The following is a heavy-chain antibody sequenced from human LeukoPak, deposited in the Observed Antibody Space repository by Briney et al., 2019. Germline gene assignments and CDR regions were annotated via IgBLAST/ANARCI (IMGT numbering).Heavy chain of an antibody. CDR2: IYPGDSDT. V-gene: IGHV5-51*01. CDR1: GYSFTYYW. Sequence: GESLKISCKGFGYSFTYYWIGWVRQMPGKGLEWMGIIYPGDSDTRYSPSFQGQVTISADKSISTAYLQWSSLRASDTAMYYGARCGEMATINSCYFDYWGQGTLVTVSS. J-gene: IGHJ4*02. D-gene: IGHD5-24*01. CDR3: ARCGEMATINSCYFDY.